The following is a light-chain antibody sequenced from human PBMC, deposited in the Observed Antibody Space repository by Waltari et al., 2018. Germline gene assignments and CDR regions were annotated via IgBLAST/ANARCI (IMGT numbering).Light chain of an antibody. CDR1: NSNIGSKN. J-gene: IGLJ3*02. CDR3: AAWDDSLNGWV. Sequence: QSALTQPPSASGTPGQRVTMSCSGSNSNIGSKNVNWYKQFPGTAPKLLIYSNDQRPSGVPDRVSGSKSGTSASLAISGLQSEDEADYYCAAWDDSLNGWVFGGGTKLTVL. CDR2: SND. V-gene: IGLV1-44*01.